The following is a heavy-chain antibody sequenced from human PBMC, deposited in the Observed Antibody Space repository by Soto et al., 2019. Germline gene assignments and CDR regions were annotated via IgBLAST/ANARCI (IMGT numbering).Heavy chain of an antibody. D-gene: IGHD3-10*01. Sequence: LSLTCAVSGASISRGGSSWSWIRQAPGTGLEWIGYVYHNGITNYNPSLKSRVTISVDKSQNQFSLSLNSVTAADTAVYYCARGLAVRGSYGLDVWGQGTTVTVSS. CDR2: VYHNGIT. CDR3: ARGLAVRGSYGLDV. J-gene: IGHJ6*02. V-gene: IGHV4-30-2*01. CDR1: GASISRGGSS.